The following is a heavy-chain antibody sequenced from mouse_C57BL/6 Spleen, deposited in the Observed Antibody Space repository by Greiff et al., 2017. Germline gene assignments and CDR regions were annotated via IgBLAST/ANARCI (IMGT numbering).Heavy chain of an antibody. D-gene: IGHD2-3*01. J-gene: IGHJ2*01. CDR3: ARDDGYYDD. V-gene: IGHV5-4*01. CDR2: ISDGGSYT. Sequence: EVKLVESGGGLVKPGGSLKLSCAASGFTFSSYAMSWVRQTPEKRLEWVATISDGGSYTYYPDNVKGRFTIYRDNAKNTLYLQMRHLKSEDTAMYYCARDDGYYDDWGKGTTLTVSS. CDR1: GFTFSSYA.